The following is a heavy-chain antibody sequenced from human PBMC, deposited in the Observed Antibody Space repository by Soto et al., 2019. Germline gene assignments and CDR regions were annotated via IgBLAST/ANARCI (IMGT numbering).Heavy chain of an antibody. D-gene: IGHD2-15*01. V-gene: IGHV1-69*01. Sequence: VQLVQSGAEVKKPGSSVKVSCQASGGTFSSYAIIWVRQAPGQGLEWMGGIIPIFGTANYAQKFQGRVTITADESTSTAYMELSSLRSEDTAVYYCAKDCSGGSCYPIHFDYWGQGTLVTVSS. J-gene: IGHJ4*02. CDR1: GGTFSSYA. CDR2: IIPIFGTA. CDR3: AKDCSGGSCYPIHFDY.